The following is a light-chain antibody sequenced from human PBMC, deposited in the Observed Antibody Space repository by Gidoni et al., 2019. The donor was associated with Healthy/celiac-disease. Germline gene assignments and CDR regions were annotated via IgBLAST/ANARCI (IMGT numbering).Light chain of an antibody. CDR2: DVS. J-gene: IGLJ2*01. CDR1: SRDVGSYNY. Sequence: QSALTQPASGSGSTGQSITISCTGTSRDVGSYNYVSWCQQHPGKAPKLMIYDVSNRPSGVSNLFSGSNSGNTASLTISGLQAEDEADYYCNSYTSSSTPVVFGGGTKLTVL. V-gene: IGLV2-14*03. CDR3: NSYTSSSTPVV.